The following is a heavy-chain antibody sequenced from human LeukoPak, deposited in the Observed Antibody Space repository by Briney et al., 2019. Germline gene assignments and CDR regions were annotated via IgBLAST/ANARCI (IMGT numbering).Heavy chain of an antibody. V-gene: IGHV3-48*03. CDR2: ITSSGDIK. Sequence: SGGSLRLSCAASGFTFSSYAMSWVRQAPGKGLEWVSYITSSGDIKTYADPVKGRFTMSRDDAKNSVYLQMNSLRPEDTAVYYCARDIYGDEDFDYWGQGTLVTVSS. D-gene: IGHD3-10*01. CDR1: GFTFSSYA. CDR3: ARDIYGDEDFDY. J-gene: IGHJ4*02.